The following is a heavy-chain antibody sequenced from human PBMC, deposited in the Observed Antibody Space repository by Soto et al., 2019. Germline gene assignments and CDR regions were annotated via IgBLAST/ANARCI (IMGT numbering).Heavy chain of an antibody. D-gene: IGHD6-19*01. CDR1: GGPFRDTY. CDR3: ARGVRFFRSSFHP. Sequence: SETLSVTCSLYGGPFRDTYWTRFCPPPGKGLEWIGEINHNTNTIYNPSLTSRVTISVDTSKNHFSLKLTSVTAADTAVYYCARGVRFFRSSFHPRGQGPLVTVS. V-gene: IGHV4-34*01. CDR2: INHNTNT. J-gene: IGHJ1*01.